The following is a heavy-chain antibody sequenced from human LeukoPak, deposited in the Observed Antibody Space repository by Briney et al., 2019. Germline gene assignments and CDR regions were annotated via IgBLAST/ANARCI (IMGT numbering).Heavy chain of an antibody. CDR3: ASAVAGTGYFDD. D-gene: IGHD6-19*01. V-gene: IGHV1-69*05. CDR1: GGTFSSYA. Sequence: GASVKVSCKASGGTFSSYAISWERQDPGQGLEWMGGIIPIFGTANYAQKFQGTVTITTDESTSTAYMELSCLRSEDTAVYYCASAVAGTGYFDDWGQGTLVTVSS. J-gene: IGHJ4*02. CDR2: IIPIFGTA.